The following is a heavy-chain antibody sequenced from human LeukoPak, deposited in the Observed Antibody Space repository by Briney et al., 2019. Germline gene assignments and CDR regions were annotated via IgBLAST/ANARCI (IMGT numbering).Heavy chain of an antibody. CDR2: INLDGSSI. J-gene: IGHJ4*02. CDR1: GFTFSNYW. Sequence: GGSLRLSCVVSGFTFSNYWMHWVRHAPGKGLVWVSRINLDGSSISYVDSVKGRFTVSRDNAKNTLYLQMNSLRAEDTAVYYCAKSPDLPNSGSYYWGQGTLVTVSS. D-gene: IGHD1-26*01. V-gene: IGHV3-74*01. CDR3: AKSPDLPNSGSYY.